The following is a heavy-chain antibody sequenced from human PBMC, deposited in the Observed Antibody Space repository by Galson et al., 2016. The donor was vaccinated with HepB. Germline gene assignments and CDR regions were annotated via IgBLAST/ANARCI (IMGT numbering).Heavy chain of an antibody. D-gene: IGHD2-8*02. CDR2: INRDGSET. J-gene: IGHJ4*02. V-gene: IGHV3-7*01. Sequence: VRQAPGKGLEWVGNINRDGSETNYVDSVKGRFTISRDNAKNSLFLQMNSLRVRDTAVYYCTRGNLVGYWGQGTLVIVSS. CDR3: TRGNLVGY.